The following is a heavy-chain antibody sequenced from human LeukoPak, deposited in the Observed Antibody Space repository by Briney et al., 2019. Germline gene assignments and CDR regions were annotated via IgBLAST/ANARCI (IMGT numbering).Heavy chain of an antibody. J-gene: IGHJ5*02. CDR1: GGSISSYY. CDR3: ARAGEGVLRFLEWPPNWFDP. V-gene: IGHV4-59*01. CDR2: IYYSGST. D-gene: IGHD3-3*01. Sequence: SETLSLTCTVSGGSISSYYWSWIRQPPGKGLEWIGYIYYSGSTNYNPSLKSRVTISVDTSKNQFSLKLSSVTAADTAVYYCARAGEGVLRFLEWPPNWFDPWGQGTLVTVSS.